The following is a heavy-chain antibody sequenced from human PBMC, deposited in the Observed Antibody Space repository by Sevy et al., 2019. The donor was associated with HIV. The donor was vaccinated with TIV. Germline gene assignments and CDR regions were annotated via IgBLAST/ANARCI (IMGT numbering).Heavy chain of an antibody. CDR3: ARDWGDGYSRGYFDY. J-gene: IGHJ4*02. D-gene: IGHD5-18*01. CDR1: GGSISSYY. Sequence: SETLSLTCTVSGGSISSYYWSWIRQPPGKGLEWIGYIYYSGSTNYNPSLKSRVTISVDTSKNQFSLKLSTVTAADTAVYYWARDWGDGYSRGYFDYWGQGTLVTVSS. CDR2: IYYSGST. V-gene: IGHV4-59*13.